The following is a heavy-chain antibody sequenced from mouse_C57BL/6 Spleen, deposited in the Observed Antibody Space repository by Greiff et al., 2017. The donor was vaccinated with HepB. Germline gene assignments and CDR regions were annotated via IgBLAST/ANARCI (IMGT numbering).Heavy chain of an antibody. Sequence: EVKVVESGGGLVKPGGSLKLSCAASGFTFSSYAMSRVRQTPEKRLEWVATISDGGSYTYYPDNVKGRFTISRDNAKNNLYLQKSHLKSEDTAMYYCARDRDEYDEVYYAMDYWGQGTSVTVSS. CDR3: ARDRDEYDEVYYAMDY. CDR2: ISDGGSYT. D-gene: IGHD2-4*01. V-gene: IGHV5-4*01. J-gene: IGHJ4*01. CDR1: GFTFSSYA.